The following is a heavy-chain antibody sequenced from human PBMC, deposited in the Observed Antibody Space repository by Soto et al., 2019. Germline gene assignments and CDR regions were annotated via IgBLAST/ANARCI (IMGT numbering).Heavy chain of an antibody. J-gene: IGHJ4*01. D-gene: IGHD1-20*01. CDR3: ARGQITGPPGAQDY. V-gene: IGHV1-18*01. Sequence: ASVKVSCKASGYSVINYGISWVRQAPGQGLEWMGWISGYNGNTNFAQKFQGRVTITADKSTSTAYMELSSLRSEVTAVYYGARGQITGPPGAQDYWG. CDR2: ISGYNGNT. CDR1: GYSVINYG.